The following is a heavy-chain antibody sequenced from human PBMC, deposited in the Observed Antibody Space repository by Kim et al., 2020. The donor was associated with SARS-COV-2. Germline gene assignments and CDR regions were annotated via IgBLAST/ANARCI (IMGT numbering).Heavy chain of an antibody. CDR1: GFTFSSYA. V-gene: IGHV3-23*01. D-gene: IGHD3-9*01. CDR3: AKDRARLRYFDWSHHKGYFGL. Sequence: GGSLRLSCAASGFTFSSYAMSWVRQAPGKGLEWVSAISGSGGSTYYADSVKGRFTISRDNSKNTLYLQMNSLRAEDTAIYYCAKDRARLRYFDWSHHKGYFGLWGRGTRVTVSA. J-gene: IGHJ2*01. CDR2: ISGSGGST.